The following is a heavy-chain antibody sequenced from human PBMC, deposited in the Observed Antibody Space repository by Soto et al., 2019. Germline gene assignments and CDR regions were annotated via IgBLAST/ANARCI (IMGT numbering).Heavy chain of an antibody. D-gene: IGHD3-3*01. J-gene: IGHJ5*02. Sequence: EVQLVESGGGLVQPGGSLKLSCAASGFTFSGSAMHWVRQASGKGLEWVGRIRSKANSYATAYAASVKGRFTISRDDSKNTAYLQMNSLKTEDTAVYYCTRGPTGNTIFDPWGQGTLVTVSS. CDR2: IRSKANSYAT. V-gene: IGHV3-73*01. CDR1: GFTFSGSA. CDR3: TRGPTGNTIFDP.